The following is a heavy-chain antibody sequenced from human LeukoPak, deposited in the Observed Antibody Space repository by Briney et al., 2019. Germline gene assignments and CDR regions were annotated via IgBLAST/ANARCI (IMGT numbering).Heavy chain of an antibody. D-gene: IGHD3-10*01. Sequence: GGSLRLSCAASGFTFSDYYMSWIRQAPGKGLEWVSYISSSGSTIYYADSVKGRFTISRDNAKNSLYLQMNSLRAEDTAVYYCARIYRSFPHYYGMDVWGQGTTVTVSS. V-gene: IGHV3-11*01. CDR3: ARIYRSFPHYYGMDV. CDR2: ISSSGSTI. CDR1: GFTFSDYY. J-gene: IGHJ6*02.